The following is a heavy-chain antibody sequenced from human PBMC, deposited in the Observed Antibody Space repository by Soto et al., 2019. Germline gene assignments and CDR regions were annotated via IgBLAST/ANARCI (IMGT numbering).Heavy chain of an antibody. J-gene: IGHJ4*02. CDR3: ASSYGSGYRAFVY. Sequence: QVQLVQSGAEVKRPGSSVKVSCKASGDTFNFYSINWWRRAPGLGLEWMGRVNPIVSMSNYAQKCRVRVMLTADKSTSRAYMELSSLSSEGTAIYYCASSYGSGYRAFVYWGQGALVTVSS. CDR2: VNPIVSMS. CDR1: GDTFNFYS. V-gene: IGHV1-69*02. D-gene: IGHD3-10*01.